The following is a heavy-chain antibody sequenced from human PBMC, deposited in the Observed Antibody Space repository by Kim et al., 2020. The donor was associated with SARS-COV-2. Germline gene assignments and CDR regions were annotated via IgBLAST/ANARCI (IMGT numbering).Heavy chain of an antibody. J-gene: IGHJ6*03. D-gene: IGHD3-22*01. CDR3: ARGPDSSGYRIYYYYMDV. CDR2: IIPIFGIA. Sequence: SVKVSCKASGGTFSSYAISWVRQAPGQGLEWMGRIIPIFGIANYAQKFQGRVTITADKSTSTAYMELSSLRSEDTAVYYCARGPDSSGYRIYYYYMDVWGKGTTVTVSS. CDR1: GGTFSSYA. V-gene: IGHV1-69*04.